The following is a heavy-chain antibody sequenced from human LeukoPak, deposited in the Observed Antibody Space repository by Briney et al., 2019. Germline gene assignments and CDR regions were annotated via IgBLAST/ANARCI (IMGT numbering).Heavy chain of an antibody. CDR3: ARRLSGSLYAFDI. CDR1: GDSVSSNSAA. D-gene: IGHD1-26*01. CDR2: TYYRSKWYY. V-gene: IGHV6-1*01. J-gene: IGHJ3*02. Sequence: SQTLSLTCAISGDSVSSNSAAWNWIRQSPSRGLEWLGRTYYRSKWYYEYALSVQSRININPDTSKNQVSLQLNFVTPDDSAIYYCARRLSGSLYAFDIWGQGTVVTVSS.